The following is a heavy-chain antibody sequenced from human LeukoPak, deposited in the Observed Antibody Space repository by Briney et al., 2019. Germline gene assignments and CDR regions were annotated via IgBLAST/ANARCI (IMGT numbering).Heavy chain of an antibody. V-gene: IGHV1-2*06. D-gene: IGHD1-1*01. CDR2: IYPNSGGT. CDR1: GYTVTGYF. CDR3: ATVANRLERRGRFDN. Sequence: ASVKVSCKASGYTVTGYFMHWVRQAPGQGLEWMGRIYPNSGGTNYAQKFQGRVTLTRDTSISTDYMELSRLRSEDTAVYYCATVANRLERRGRFDNWGQGTLVTVSS. J-gene: IGHJ4*02.